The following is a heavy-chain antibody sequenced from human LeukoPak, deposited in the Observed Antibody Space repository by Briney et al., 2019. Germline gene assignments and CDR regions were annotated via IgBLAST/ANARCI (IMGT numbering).Heavy chain of an antibody. CDR3: ARYWEGMATPRSFAAFDI. J-gene: IGHJ3*02. V-gene: IGHV3-11*04. CDR1: GFTFSDYY. Sequence: GGSLRLSCAASGFTFSDYYMSWIRQAPGKGLEWVSYISSSGSTIYYADSVKGRFTISRDNAKNSLYLQMNSLRAEDTAVYYCARYWEGMATPRSFAAFDIWGQGTVVTVSS. CDR2: ISSSGSTI. D-gene: IGHD5-24*01.